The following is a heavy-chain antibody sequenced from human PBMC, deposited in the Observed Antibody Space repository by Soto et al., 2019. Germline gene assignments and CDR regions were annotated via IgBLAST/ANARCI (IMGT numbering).Heavy chain of an antibody. CDR3: ARKRSIYSTWPLIAY. D-gene: IGHD6-13*01. J-gene: IGHJ4*02. V-gene: IGHV4-59*01. CDR1: GGSISSDY. Sequence: PSETGALTCTVSGGSISSDYLRWIGQPPGKRLEWIWYIYYSGSTNYNPFLNSRVTIAVGTPKNQFALKMTSVTAADTAVYYCARKRSIYSTWPLIAYWGQGTLVPVSS. CDR2: IYYSGST.